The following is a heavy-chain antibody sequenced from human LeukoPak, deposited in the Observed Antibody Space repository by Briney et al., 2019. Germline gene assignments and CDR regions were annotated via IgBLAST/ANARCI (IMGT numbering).Heavy chain of an antibody. CDR2: IRSRGGST. CDR1: GFTFSSYA. D-gene: IGHD7-27*01. CDR3: AKDGGLWVSAHWGDS. V-gene: IGHV3-23*01. Sequence: GGSLRLSCAASGFTFSSYAMSWVRQAPGKGLEWVSGIRSRGGSTYYADSVKGRFTVSRDNSKNTLFLQMNSLRAEDTAVYYCAKDGGLWVSAHWGDSWGRGTLVTVSS. J-gene: IGHJ4*02.